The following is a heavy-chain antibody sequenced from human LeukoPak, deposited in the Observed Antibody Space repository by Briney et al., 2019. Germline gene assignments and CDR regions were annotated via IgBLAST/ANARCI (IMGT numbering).Heavy chain of an antibody. V-gene: IGHV3-23*01. J-gene: IGHJ4*02. Sequence: GGSLRLSCTASGFSFSSYAMSWVRRAPGKGLEWVSAISGNGGTTYYAASVKGRFTISRDESKNALYLRISSLRVEDTAVYYCAKTTAMVPLDYWGQGTLVTVSS. CDR1: GFSFSSYA. CDR2: ISGNGGTT. D-gene: IGHD5-18*01. CDR3: AKTTAMVPLDY.